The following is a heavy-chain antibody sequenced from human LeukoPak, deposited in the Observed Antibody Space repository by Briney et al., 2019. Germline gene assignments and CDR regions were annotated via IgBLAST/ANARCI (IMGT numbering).Heavy chain of an antibody. D-gene: IGHD1-26*01. CDR2: ISSSSSTI. CDR1: GFTFSSYS. Sequence: GGSLRLSCAASGFTFSSYSMNWVRQAPGKGLEWVSYISSSSSTIYYADSVKGRFTISRDNAKNSLYLQMNSLRAEDTAVYYCAGGERARGAFDIWGQGTMVTVSS. J-gene: IGHJ3*02. V-gene: IGHV3-48*01. CDR3: AGGERARGAFDI.